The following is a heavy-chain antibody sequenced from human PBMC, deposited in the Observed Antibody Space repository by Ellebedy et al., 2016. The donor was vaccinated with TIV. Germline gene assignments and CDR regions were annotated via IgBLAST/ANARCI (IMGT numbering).Heavy chain of an antibody. CDR2: MNPSGGSV. Sequence: GGSLRLXXAASGFTFSTHDMSWVRQAPGKGLEWVSAMNPSGGSVNYADSVKGRFTISRDNSKNTLFLQMDSLRPEDTALYYGGKGYAGQPRVYDYWGQGTLVTVSS. J-gene: IGHJ4*02. D-gene: IGHD6-13*01. V-gene: IGHV3-23*01. CDR3: GKGYAGQPRVYDY. CDR1: GFTFSTHD.